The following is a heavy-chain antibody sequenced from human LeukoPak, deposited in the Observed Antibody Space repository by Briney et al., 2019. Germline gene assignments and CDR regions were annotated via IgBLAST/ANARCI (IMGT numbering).Heavy chain of an antibody. CDR2: IHYSGST. CDR3: TSLIYAYYYYYDY. Sequence: SETLSLTCTVSGGSIRSSSYYWGWIRQPPGKGLEWIGSIHYSGSTYYNPSLKSRVTISADTSKNQFSLKLSPVTAADLAVYYYTSLIYAYYYYYDYWGKVTLVTVSS. CDR1: GGSIRSSSYY. D-gene: IGHD3-10*01. J-gene: IGHJ4*02. V-gene: IGHV4-39*01.